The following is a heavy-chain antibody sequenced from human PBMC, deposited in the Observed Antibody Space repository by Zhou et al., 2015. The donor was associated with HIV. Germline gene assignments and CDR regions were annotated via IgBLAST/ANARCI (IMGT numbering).Heavy chain of an antibody. Sequence: QVQLVESGGGVVQPGRSLRLSCAASGFTFSSYAMHWVRQAPGKGLEWVAVISYDGSNKYYADSVKGRFTISRDNSKNTLYLQMNSLRAEDTAVYYCARDEGGYYFDYWGQGTLVTVSS. CDR3: ARDEGGYYFDY. V-gene: IGHV3-30-3*01. CDR1: GFTFSSYA. D-gene: IGHD3-16*01. CDR2: ISYDGSNK. J-gene: IGHJ4*02.